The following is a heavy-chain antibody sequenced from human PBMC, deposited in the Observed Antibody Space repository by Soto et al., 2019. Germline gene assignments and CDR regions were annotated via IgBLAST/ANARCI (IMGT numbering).Heavy chain of an antibody. V-gene: IGHV1-2*02. CDR3: AREPPVDIVLMMGYYYYGMDV. D-gene: IGHD2-8*01. J-gene: IGHJ6*02. CDR1: GYTFTGYY. CDR2: INPNSGGT. Sequence: QVQLVQSGAEVKKPGASVKVSCKASGYTFTGYYMHWVRQAPGQGLEWMGWINPNSGGTNYAQKFQRRVTMTRDTSISTAYMELSRLRSDDTAVYYCAREPPVDIVLMMGYYYYGMDVWGQGTTVTVSS.